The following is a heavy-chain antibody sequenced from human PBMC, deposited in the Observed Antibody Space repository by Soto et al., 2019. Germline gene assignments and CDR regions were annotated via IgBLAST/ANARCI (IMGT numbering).Heavy chain of an antibody. Sequence: EVQLVESGGGLVQPGGSLRLSCAASGFTFSSSSMNWVRQAPGKGLEWVSFIDTLSSTMYYADSVRGRFTISRDNAKNTLYRQMNSLRAEDKAIYYCTGGEVRSGPGYWGQGTLVTVSS. V-gene: IGHV3-48*01. D-gene: IGHD1-26*01. J-gene: IGHJ4*02. CDR1: GFTFSSSS. CDR3: TGGEVRSGPGY. CDR2: IDTLSSTM.